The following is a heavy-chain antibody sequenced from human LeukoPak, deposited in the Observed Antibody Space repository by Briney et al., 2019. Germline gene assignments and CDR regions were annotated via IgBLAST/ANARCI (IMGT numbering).Heavy chain of an antibody. CDR1: GFTFSSYS. J-gene: IGHJ4*02. CDR2: ISNSRSTI. CDR3: AHSLVDY. Sequence: PGGSLRLSCAASGFTFSSYSMNWVRQAPGKGLEWVSYISNSRSTIYYADSVKGRFTISRDNAKNSLYLQMNSLRAEDTAVYYCAHSLVDYWGQGTLVTVSS. V-gene: IGHV3-48*01. D-gene: IGHD5-18*01.